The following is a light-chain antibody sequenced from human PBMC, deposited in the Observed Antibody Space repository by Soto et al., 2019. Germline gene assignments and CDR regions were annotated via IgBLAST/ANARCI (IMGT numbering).Light chain of an antibody. CDR3: QSYDSSLSALYV. Sequence: QSVLKQPPSVSGAPGQRVTISCTGSSSNIGAGYDVHWYQQLPGTAPKLLIYGNSNRPSGVPDRFSGSKSGTSASLAITGLQAEDEADYYCQSYDSSLSALYVFGTGTKVTV. V-gene: IGLV1-40*01. CDR1: SSNIGAGYD. J-gene: IGLJ1*01. CDR2: GNS.